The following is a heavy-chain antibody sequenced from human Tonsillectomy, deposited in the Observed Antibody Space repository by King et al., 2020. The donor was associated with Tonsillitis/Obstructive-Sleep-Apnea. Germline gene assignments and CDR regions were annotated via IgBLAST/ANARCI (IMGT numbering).Heavy chain of an antibody. Sequence: VQLQESGPGLVKPSETLSLTCTVSGGSISSYYWSWIRQPPGKGLEWIGYIYYSGSTNYNPSPKSRFTISVETSKNQFSLKLSCVTAADTAVYYCARGKGRRFLEWLPYYFDYWGQGTLVTVSS. J-gene: IGHJ4*02. V-gene: IGHV4-59*01. CDR3: ARGKGRRFLEWLPYYFDY. CDR1: GGSISSYY. D-gene: IGHD3-3*01. CDR2: IYYSGST.